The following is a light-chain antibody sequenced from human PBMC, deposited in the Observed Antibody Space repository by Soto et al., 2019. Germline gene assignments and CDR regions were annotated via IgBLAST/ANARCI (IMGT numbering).Light chain of an antibody. J-gene: IGKJ1*01. CDR3: QQHYSSLRT. Sequence: DIVMTQSPDSLAVSLGERATINCKSSQSVLYTSNNKNYLAWFQQKPGQPPKLLIYGASTRESGVPDRFSGSGSGTDFTRTISSLQAEDVAVYYCQQHYSSLRTFGQGTKVEIK. CDR1: QSVLYTSNNKNY. V-gene: IGKV4-1*01. CDR2: GAS.